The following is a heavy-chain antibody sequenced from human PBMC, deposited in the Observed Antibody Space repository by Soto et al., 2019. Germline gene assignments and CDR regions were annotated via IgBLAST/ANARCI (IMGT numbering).Heavy chain of an antibody. CDR2: VSHDGRNT. D-gene: IGHD6-19*01. J-gene: IGHJ4*02. CDR3: AKGGRQWLVTSDFNY. V-gene: IGHV3-30*18. Sequence: GSLRLSCAASGFTFSDYAIHWVRQAPGKGLEWVAVVSHDGRNTHYADHVKGRFTISRDSSKNTVSLEMTSLRAEDTAVYYCAKGGRQWLVTSDFNYWGQGALVTVSS. CDR1: GFTFSDYA.